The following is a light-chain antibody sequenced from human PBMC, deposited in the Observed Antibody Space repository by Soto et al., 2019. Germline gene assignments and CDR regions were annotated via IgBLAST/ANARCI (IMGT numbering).Light chain of an antibody. V-gene: IGLV3-21*04. J-gene: IGLJ2*01. CDR3: QVWDSSSDHVV. CDR2: YDS. CDR1: NIGSKS. Sequence: SYELTQPPSVSVAPGKTARITCGGNNIGSKSVHWYQQKPCQAPVLVIYYDSDRPSGIPERFAGSNSGNTATLTISRVEAGDEADYYCQVWDSSSDHVVFGGGTTLTVL.